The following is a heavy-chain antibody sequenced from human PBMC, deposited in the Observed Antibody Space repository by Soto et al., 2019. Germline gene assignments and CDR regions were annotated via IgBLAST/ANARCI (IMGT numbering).Heavy chain of an antibody. J-gene: IGHJ4*02. CDR2: IYYSGST. V-gene: IGHV4-61*01. CDR1: GGSVSSGSHY. CDR3: ASHLSWFGELLNFDY. Sequence: PSETLSLTCTVSGGSVSSGSHYWSWIRQPPGKGLEWIGYIYYSGSTNYNPSLKSRVTISVDTSKNQFSLKLSSVTAADTAVYYCASHLSWFGELLNFDYWGQGTLVTVS. D-gene: IGHD3-10*01.